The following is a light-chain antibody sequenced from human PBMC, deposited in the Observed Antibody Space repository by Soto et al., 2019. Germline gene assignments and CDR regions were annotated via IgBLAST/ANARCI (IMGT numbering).Light chain of an antibody. J-gene: IGKJ5*01. CDR1: QGIKNW. V-gene: IGKV1-12*01. CDR2: TGS. Sequence: DIQMTQSPSYVSASVGDRVTITCRASQGIKNWLAWYQQKPRKAPNLLIYTGSSLQSGVPSRFSGSGSGTDFTLTINSLQPEDFATYYCQQAASFPITFGQGTRLEIK. CDR3: QQAASFPIT.